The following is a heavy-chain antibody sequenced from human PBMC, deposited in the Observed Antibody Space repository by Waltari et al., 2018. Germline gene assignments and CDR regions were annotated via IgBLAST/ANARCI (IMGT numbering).Heavy chain of an antibody. CDR3: AKSRGFDY. CDR2: IKQDGSEK. V-gene: IGHV3-7*01. Sequence: EVQLVEAGGGLVQPGGSLRLSCAASGFTFSRYWMSWVRQTPGKGLEWVANIKQDGSEKYYVDSVKGRFTISRDNAKNSLYLQMNSLRAEDTAVYYCAKSRGFDYWGQGTLVTVSS. CDR1: GFTFSRYW. J-gene: IGHJ4*02. D-gene: IGHD2-2*01.